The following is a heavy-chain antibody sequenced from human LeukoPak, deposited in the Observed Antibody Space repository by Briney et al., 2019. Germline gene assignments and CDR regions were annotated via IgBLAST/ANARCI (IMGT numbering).Heavy chain of an antibody. CDR1: GFTFSSYD. V-gene: IGHV3-13*01. J-gene: IGHJ4*02. CDR3: ARGYDILTGDNYFDY. CDR2: IGTAGNT. Sequence: GGSLRLSCAASGFTFSSYDMQWVRQAPGKGLEWVSAIGTAGNTYYPGSVKGRFTISRESTKNSLYLQLISLRAGDTAVYYCARGYDILTGDNYFDYWGQGTLVTVSS. D-gene: IGHD3-9*01.